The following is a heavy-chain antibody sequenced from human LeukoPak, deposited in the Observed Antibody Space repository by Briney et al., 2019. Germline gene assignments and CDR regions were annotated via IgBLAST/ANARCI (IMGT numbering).Heavy chain of an antibody. CDR1: GYIFTSYY. CDR2: INPSGGGA. CDR3: AKNVRDTGTFDY. V-gene: IGHV1-46*01. Sequence: GASVKVSCKASGYIFTSYYMHWVRQAPGQGLEWMGIINPSGGGASYAQKFQDRLTMTRDTSATTVYMELSSLTSEDTAVYYCAKNVRDTGTFDYWGQGTLVTVSS. D-gene: IGHD5-18*01. J-gene: IGHJ4*02.